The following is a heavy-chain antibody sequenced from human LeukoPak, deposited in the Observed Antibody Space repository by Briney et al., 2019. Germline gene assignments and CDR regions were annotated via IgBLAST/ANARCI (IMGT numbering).Heavy chain of an antibody. CDR1: GFTFSDYY. D-gene: IGHD3-9*01. J-gene: IGHJ4*02. V-gene: IGHV3-11*01. CDR2: ISSSGSTI. Sequence: PGGSLRLSCAASGFTFSDYYMSWIRQAPGKGLEWVSYISSSGSTIYYADSVKGRFTISRDNAKNSLYLQMNSLRAEDTAVYYCTAYYDILTGYSHWGQGTLVTVSS. CDR3: TAYYDILTGYSH.